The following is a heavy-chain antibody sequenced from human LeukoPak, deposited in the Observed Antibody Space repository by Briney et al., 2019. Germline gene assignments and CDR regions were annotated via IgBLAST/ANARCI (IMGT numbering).Heavy chain of an antibody. D-gene: IGHD6-13*01. Sequence: ASVNVSCKASGYTFTGYYIHWVRQAPGQGLEWMEWINPNSGGTNYAQKFQGRVTMTRDTSISTPYMELSRLRSDNTAVYYCARGGDSSSWFTSPDYWGQGTLVTVSS. V-gene: IGHV1-2*02. CDR3: ARGGDSSSWFTSPDY. CDR1: GYTFTGYY. CDR2: INPNSGGT. J-gene: IGHJ4*02.